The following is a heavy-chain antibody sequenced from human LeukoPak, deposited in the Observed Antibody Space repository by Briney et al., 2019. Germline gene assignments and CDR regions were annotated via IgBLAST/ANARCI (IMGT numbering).Heavy chain of an antibody. CDR1: GFTFSDYY. V-gene: IGHV3-11*01. Sequence: AGGSLRLSCGASGFTFSDYYMSWIRQAPGKGLEWVSYISKIGSIIHYGDSLKGRFTISSDNAQNSLYLQMHSLRGEDTAMYYCARSHDYGAEGYGMDVWGQGTTVTVSS. CDR2: ISKIGSII. CDR3: ARSHDYGAEGYGMDV. J-gene: IGHJ6*02. D-gene: IGHD4-17*01.